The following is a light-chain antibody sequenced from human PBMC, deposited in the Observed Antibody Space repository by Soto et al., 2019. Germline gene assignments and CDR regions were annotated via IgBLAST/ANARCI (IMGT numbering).Light chain of an antibody. CDR2: AAS. CDR1: QGISSY. V-gene: IGKV1-8*01. J-gene: IGKJ4*01. CDR3: QQYYSYLIT. Sequence: AIRMTQSPSAFSASTGDRVTITSRASQGISSYLAWYQQKPGKAPKLLIYAASTLQSGVPSRFSGSGSGTDFTLTISCLQSEDFATYYCQQYYSYLITFGGGTKVEIK.